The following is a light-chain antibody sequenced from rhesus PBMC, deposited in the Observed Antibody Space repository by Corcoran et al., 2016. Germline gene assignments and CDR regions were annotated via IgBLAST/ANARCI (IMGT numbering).Light chain of an antibody. CDR2: GAS. Sequence: DIQMTQSPSSLSASVGDRVTITCRASQGITNDLAWYQQKPGETPKLLIFGASSLQSGIPSRFSGSGSGTDFTLNISSLKPEDFATYYCQHYYSTPSSFGQGTKVEIK. V-gene: IGKV1-33*02. CDR1: QGITND. J-gene: IGKJ2*01. CDR3: QHYYSTPSS.